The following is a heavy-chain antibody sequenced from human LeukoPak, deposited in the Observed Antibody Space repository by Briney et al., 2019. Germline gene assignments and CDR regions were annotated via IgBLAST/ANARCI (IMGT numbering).Heavy chain of an antibody. CDR2: MDKSGAT. Sequence: SETLSLTCTVSGGSISGFYWSWIRQPPGKGLEWIGYMDKSGATTYNPSLKSRVTISIDTSKNQFSLNLSPVTAADTAVYYCARGYSKGGGFDFWGQGTLVTVSS. V-gene: IGHV4-59*01. D-gene: IGHD4-11*01. J-gene: IGHJ4*02. CDR1: GGSISGFY. CDR3: ARGYSKGGGFDF.